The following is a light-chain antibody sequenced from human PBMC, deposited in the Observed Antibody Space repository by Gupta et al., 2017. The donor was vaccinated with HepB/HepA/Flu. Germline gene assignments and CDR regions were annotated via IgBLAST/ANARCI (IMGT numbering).Light chain of an antibody. CDR2: RNY. V-gene: IGLV1-47*01. CDR3: AAWDNSLRHVA. CDR1: SPNVGRSF. J-gene: IGLJ2*01. Sequence: QSVLTHSPSASGTPGQRAHSSCSGSSPNVGRSFVYWYQQFPGAAPKLLIYRNYQRPSGVPDRFSASKSGSSASLAISGLRSEDDAHYYCAAWDNSLRHVAFGGVTKLTVL.